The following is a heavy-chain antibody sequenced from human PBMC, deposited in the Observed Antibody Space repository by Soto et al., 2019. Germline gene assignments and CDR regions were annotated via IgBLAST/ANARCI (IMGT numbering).Heavy chain of an antibody. CDR1: GGSISSYY. CDR2: IYYSGST. J-gene: IGHJ5*02. V-gene: IGHV4-59*01. Sequence: TLSLTCTVSGGSISSYYWSWIRQPPGKGLEWIGYIYYSGSTNYNPSLKSRVTISVDTSKNQFSLKLSSVTAADTAVYYCARGSVAAAGVNWFDPWGQGTPVTVSS. D-gene: IGHD6-13*01. CDR3: ARGSVAAAGVNWFDP.